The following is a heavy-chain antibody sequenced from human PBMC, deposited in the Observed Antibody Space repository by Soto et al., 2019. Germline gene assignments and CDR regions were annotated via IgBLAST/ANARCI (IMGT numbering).Heavy chain of an antibody. J-gene: IGHJ4*02. CDR1: GGSIGSSSYY. Sequence: SETLSLTCTVSGGSIGSSSYYWGWIRQPPGKGLEWIGSIYYSGSTYYNPSLKSRVTISVDTSKNQFSLKLSSVTAADTAVYYCARQEQPFSYDYWGQGTLVTVSS. CDR2: IYYSGST. CDR3: ARQEQPFSYDY. D-gene: IGHD6-13*01. V-gene: IGHV4-39*01.